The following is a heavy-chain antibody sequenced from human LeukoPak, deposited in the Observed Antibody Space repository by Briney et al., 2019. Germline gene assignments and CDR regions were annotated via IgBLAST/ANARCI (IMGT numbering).Heavy chain of an antibody. D-gene: IGHD5-24*01. V-gene: IGHV1-69*06. CDR3: ARSRSKMDARDY. CDR1: GGTFSSYA. J-gene: IGHJ4*02. CDR2: IIPIFGTA. Sequence: GASVKVSCKASGGTFSSYAISWVGQAPGQGLEWMGGIIPIFGTANYAQKFQGRVTITADKSTSTAYMELSSLRSEDTAVYYCARSRSKMDARDYWGQGTLVTVSS.